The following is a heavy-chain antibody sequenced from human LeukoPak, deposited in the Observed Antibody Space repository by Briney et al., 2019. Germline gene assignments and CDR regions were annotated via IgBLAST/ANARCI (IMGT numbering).Heavy chain of an antibody. D-gene: IGHD3-22*01. CDR3: ALSPYYYDSSGLTPFFDY. J-gene: IGHJ4*02. CDR2: ISYDGSNK. V-gene: IGHV3-30-3*01. CDR1: GFTFSSYA. Sequence: GGSLRLSCAASGFTFSSYAMHWVRQAPGKGLEWVAVISYDGSNKYYADSVKGRFTISRDNSKNTLYLQMNSLGAEDTAVYYCALSPYYYDSSGLTPFFDYWGQGTLVTVSS.